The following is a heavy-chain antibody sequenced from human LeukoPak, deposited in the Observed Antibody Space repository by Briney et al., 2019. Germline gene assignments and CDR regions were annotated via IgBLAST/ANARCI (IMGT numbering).Heavy chain of an antibody. D-gene: IGHD1-1*01. CDR2: TNWNGGST. Sequence: GGSLRLSCAASGFTFDDYGMSWVRQAPGKGLEWVSGTNWNGGSTGYADSVKGRFTISRDNAKNSLYLQMNSLRAEDTALYYCARRIGGAWNENWFDPWGQGTLVTVSS. CDR3: ARRIGGAWNENWFDP. J-gene: IGHJ5*02. V-gene: IGHV3-20*04. CDR1: GFTFDDYG.